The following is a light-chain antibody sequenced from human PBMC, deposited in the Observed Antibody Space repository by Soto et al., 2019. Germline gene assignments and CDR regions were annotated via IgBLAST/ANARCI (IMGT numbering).Light chain of an antibody. J-gene: IGKJ2*01. CDR2: GAS. CDR1: QSVSDN. Sequence: EIVVTQSPATLFVSLGERATLSCRARQSVSDNLAWYQQKPGQAPRLLIHGASTRATGIPARFSGSGYGREFTLTISSLQSEDVAVYHCQQYNDWPYTFGQGTKLEIK. V-gene: IGKV3-15*01. CDR3: QQYNDWPYT.